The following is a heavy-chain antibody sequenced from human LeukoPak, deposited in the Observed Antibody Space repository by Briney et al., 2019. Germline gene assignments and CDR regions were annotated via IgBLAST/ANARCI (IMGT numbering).Heavy chain of an antibody. V-gene: IGHV3-33*01. CDR1: GFTFSSYG. CDR2: IWYDGSNK. Sequence: GGSLRLSCAASGFTFSSYGMHCVRQAPGKGLEWVAVIWYDGSNKYYADSVKGRFTISRDNSKNTLYLQMNSLRAEDTAVYYCARVRHSSGWNYYGMDVWGQGATVTVSS. CDR3: ARVRHSSGWNYYGMDV. D-gene: IGHD6-19*01. J-gene: IGHJ6*02.